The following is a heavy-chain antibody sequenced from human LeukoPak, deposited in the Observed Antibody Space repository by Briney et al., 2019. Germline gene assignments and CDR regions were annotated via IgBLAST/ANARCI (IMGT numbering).Heavy chain of an antibody. CDR1: GFTFSSYS. Sequence: GGSLRLSCAASGFTFSSYSMNWVRQAPGKGLEWVSSISSSSYIYYADSVKGRFTISRDNAKNSLYLQMNSLRAEDTAVYYCARDRTTGPYYYYYYMDVWGKGTTVTVSS. V-gene: IGHV3-21*01. CDR2: ISSSSYI. D-gene: IGHD1-1*01. CDR3: ARDRTTGPYYYYYYMDV. J-gene: IGHJ6*03.